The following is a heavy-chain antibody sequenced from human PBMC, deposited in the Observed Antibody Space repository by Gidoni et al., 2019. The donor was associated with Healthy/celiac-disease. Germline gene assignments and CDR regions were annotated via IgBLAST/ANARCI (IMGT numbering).Heavy chain of an antibody. Sequence: QVQLVQSGAEVKKPGSSVKVSCKASGGTFSSYAISWVRQAPGQGLEWMGGIIPIFGTANYAQKFQGRVTITADESTSTAYMELSSLRSEDTAVYYCASLSLLQLYGPGYYYGMDVWGQGTTVTVSS. D-gene: IGHD2-2*01. CDR2: IIPIFGTA. J-gene: IGHJ6*02. CDR3: ASLSLLQLYGPGYYYGMDV. V-gene: IGHV1-69*01. CDR1: GGTFSSYA.